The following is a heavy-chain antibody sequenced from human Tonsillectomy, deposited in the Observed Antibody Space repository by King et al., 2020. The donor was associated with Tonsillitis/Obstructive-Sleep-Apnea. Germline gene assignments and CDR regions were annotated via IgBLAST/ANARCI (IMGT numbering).Heavy chain of an antibody. CDR3: ARDMSDQIEYSSSLASSDY. CDR1: GYTFTSYY. CDR2: INPSGGST. J-gene: IGHJ4*02. V-gene: IGHV1-46*01. Sequence: VQLVESGAEVKKPGASVKVSCKASGYTFTSYYMHWVRQAPGQGLEWMGIINPSGGSTSYAQKFKGRVTMTRDTSTSTVYMGLSSLRSEDTAVYYCARDMSDQIEYSSSLASSDYWGQGTLVTVSS. D-gene: IGHD6-6*01.